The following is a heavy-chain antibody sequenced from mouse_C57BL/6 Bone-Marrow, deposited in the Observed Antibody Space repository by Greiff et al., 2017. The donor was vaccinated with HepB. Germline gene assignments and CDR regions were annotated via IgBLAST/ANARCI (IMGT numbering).Heavy chain of an antibody. CDR2: IYPGSGNT. V-gene: IGHV1-76*01. D-gene: IGHD2-1*01. CDR1: GYTFTDYY. Sequence: VQLQQSGAELVRPGASVKLSCKASGYTFTDYYINWVKQRPGQGLEWIARIYPGSGNTYYNEKFKGKATLTAEKSSSTAYMQLSSLTSEDSAVYFCAREVTGPWFAYWGQGTLVTVSA. CDR3: AREVTGPWFAY. J-gene: IGHJ3*01.